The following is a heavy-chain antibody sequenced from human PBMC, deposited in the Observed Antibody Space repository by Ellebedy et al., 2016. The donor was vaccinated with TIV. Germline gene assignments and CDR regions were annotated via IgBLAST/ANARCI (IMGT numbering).Heavy chain of an antibody. CDR2: ISASADST. Sequence: GESLKISCAASGFTFSNFAMTWVRQAPGKGLEWVSGISASADSTYHADSVRGLVTISRDNSNNTLYLQMNGLRADDTAVYYCVKLDSSGYYYGRLDYWGQGTVVTVSS. J-gene: IGHJ4*02. D-gene: IGHD3-22*01. CDR1: GFTFSNFA. CDR3: VKLDSSGYYYGRLDY. V-gene: IGHV3-23*01.